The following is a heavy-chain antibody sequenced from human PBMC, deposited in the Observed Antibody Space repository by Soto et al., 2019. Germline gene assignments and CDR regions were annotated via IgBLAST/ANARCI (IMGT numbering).Heavy chain of an antibody. D-gene: IGHD6-19*01. Sequence: GGSLRLSCAASGFTFSNYWMSWVRQAPGKGLEWVANIQQDGGEQYYVDSVKGRFTISRDNAKNSLYLQMSSLRAEDTAVYYCTRGIRGSSGWSYYYGMDVWGQGTTVTAP. V-gene: IGHV3-7*03. CDR1: GFTFSNYW. CDR2: IQQDGGEQ. CDR3: TRGIRGSSGWSYYYGMDV. J-gene: IGHJ6*02.